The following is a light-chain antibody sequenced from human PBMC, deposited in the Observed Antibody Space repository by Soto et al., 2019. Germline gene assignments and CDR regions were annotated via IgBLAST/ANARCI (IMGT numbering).Light chain of an antibody. CDR2: AAS. CDR1: QTISSS. CDR3: QLCYSTPWT. Sequence: IQMTPSPSSLPASGRARVTITCRSSQTISSSLNWYQQKPGKAPKLLIYAASSLQSGVPSRFSGSGSGTDFTLTISSLQPGDFATYYCQLCYSTPWTFGQGGKLDIK. J-gene: IGKJ1*01. V-gene: IGKV1-39*01.